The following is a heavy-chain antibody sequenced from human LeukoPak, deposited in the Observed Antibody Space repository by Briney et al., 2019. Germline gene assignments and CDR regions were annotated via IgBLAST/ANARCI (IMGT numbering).Heavy chain of an antibody. V-gene: IGHV1-69*08. Sequence: SVKVSCKASGGTFSSYTIGWVRQAPGQGLEWMGRIIPILGRATYAQKFQGRVTITANKSTRTAYMELSSLRSEDTAVYYCARDESHTRILDYWGQGTLVTVSS. CDR2: IIPILGRA. CDR1: GGTFSSYT. CDR3: ARDESHTRILDY. D-gene: IGHD2/OR15-2a*01. J-gene: IGHJ4*02.